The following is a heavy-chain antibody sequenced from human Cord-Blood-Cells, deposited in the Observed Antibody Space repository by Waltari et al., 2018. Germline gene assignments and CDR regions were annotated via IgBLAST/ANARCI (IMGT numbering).Heavy chain of an antibody. CDR2: IKQDGSEK. CDR3: ARAPGYDMLTGYYYYGMDV. V-gene: IGHV3-7*01. CDR1: GFTFSSCW. Sequence: ELQLVESGGGLVQPGGSLSLSCAASGFTFSSCWMSWVRQAPGKGLEWVTNIKQDGSEKYYVDSVKGRFTISRDNAKNSLYLQMNSLRAEDTAVYYCARAPGYDMLTGYYYYGMDVWGQGTTVTVSS. D-gene: IGHD3-9*01. J-gene: IGHJ6*02.